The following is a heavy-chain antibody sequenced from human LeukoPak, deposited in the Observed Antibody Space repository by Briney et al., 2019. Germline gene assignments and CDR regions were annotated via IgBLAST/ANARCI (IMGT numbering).Heavy chain of an antibody. J-gene: IGHJ4*02. V-gene: IGHV3-30-3*01. CDR1: GFTFSSYA. CDR2: ISYDGSNK. Sequence: GRSLRLSCAASGFTFSSYAMHWVRQAPGKGLEWVAVISYDGSNKYYADSVKGRLTISRDNSKNTLYLQMNSLRAEDTAVYYCARGDYYDSSGYLGYWGQGTLVTVSS. D-gene: IGHD3-22*01. CDR3: ARGDYYDSSGYLGY.